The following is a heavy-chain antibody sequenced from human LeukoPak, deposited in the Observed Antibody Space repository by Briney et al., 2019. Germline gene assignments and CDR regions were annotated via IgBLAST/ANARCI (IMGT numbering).Heavy chain of an antibody. J-gene: IGHJ4*02. CDR3: ARVGAVAGRDGYNPLLRY. CDR2: INPNSGGT. Sequence: ASVKVSCKASGYTFTGYYMHWVRQAPGQGLEWMGWINPNSGGTNYAQKFQGRVTMTRDTSISTAYMELSRLRSGDTAVYYCARVGAVAGRDGYNPLLRYWGQGTLVTVSS. D-gene: IGHD5-24*01. V-gene: IGHV1-2*02. CDR1: GYTFTGYY.